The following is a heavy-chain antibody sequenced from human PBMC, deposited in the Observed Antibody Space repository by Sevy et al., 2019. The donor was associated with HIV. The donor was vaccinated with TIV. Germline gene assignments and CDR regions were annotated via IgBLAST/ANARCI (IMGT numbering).Heavy chain of an antibody. V-gene: IGHV1-69*13. Sequence: ASVKVSCKASGGTFSSYAISWVRQAPGQGLEWMGGIITIFGTANYAQKFQGRVTITADESTSTAYMELSSLRSEDTAVYYCARDLYSSSSSTADWFDPWGQGTLVTVSS. J-gene: IGHJ5*02. CDR3: ARDLYSSSSSTADWFDP. D-gene: IGHD6-6*01. CDR1: GGTFSSYA. CDR2: IITIFGTA.